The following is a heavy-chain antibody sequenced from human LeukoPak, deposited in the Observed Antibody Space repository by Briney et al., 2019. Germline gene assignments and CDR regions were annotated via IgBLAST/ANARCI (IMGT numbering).Heavy chain of an antibody. J-gene: IGHJ5*02. D-gene: IGHD6-6*01. CDR3: ARGGKGQLVRFDP. CDR2: IIPIFGTA. CDR1: GCTFSSYA. V-gene: IGHV1-69*13. Sequence: SVKVSCKASGCTFSSYAISWVRQAPGQGLEWMGGIIPIFGTANYAQKFQGRVTITADESTSTAYMELSSLRSEDTAVYYCARGGKGQLVRFDPWGQGTLVTVSS.